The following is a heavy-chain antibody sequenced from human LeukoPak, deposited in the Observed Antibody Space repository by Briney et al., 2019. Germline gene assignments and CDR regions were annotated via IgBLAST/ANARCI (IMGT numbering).Heavy chain of an antibody. V-gene: IGHV4-4*07. Sequence: SETLSLTGTVSGGSISSYYWSWLRQPAGKGLEGIGRIYTSGSTNYNPSLKSRVTISVDTSKNQFSLKLSSVTAADTAVYYCARVPATVTTDYFDYWGQGTLVTVSS. J-gene: IGHJ4*02. CDR1: GGSISSYY. CDR2: IYTSGST. D-gene: IGHD4-17*01. CDR3: ARVPATVTTDYFDY.